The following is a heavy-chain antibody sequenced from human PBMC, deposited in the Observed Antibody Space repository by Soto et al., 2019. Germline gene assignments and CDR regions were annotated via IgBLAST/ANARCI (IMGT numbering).Heavy chain of an antibody. CDR1: EFSFSSYA. Sequence: GGSLRLSCAASEFSFSSYAMHWIRQAPGKGLEWVAVISFDGNIIHYADSVKGRFIISRDNSKNTLYLQMHSLGGEDTAVYYCARTFDTITYYFDYWGQGPLVTVSS. CDR2: ISFDGNII. J-gene: IGHJ4*02. V-gene: IGHV3-30-3*01. D-gene: IGHD3-9*01. CDR3: ARTFDTITYYFDY.